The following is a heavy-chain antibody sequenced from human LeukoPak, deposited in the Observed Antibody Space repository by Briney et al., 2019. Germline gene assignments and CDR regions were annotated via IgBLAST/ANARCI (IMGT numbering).Heavy chain of an antibody. CDR1: GFTFSTYW. J-gene: IGHJ4*02. Sequence: GGSLRLSCAASGFTFSTYWMHWVRQAPGKGLVWVSRISSDGSITGYADSVKGRFTISRDNAKNTLYLQMNSLRAEDTAVYYCAKGTGYSSGWYHEPGGFDYWGQGTLVTVSS. D-gene: IGHD6-19*01. CDR3: AKGTGYSSGWYHEPGGFDY. CDR2: ISSDGSIT. V-gene: IGHV3-74*01.